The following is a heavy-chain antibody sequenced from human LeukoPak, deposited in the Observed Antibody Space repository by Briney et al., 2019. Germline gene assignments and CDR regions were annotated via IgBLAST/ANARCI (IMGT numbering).Heavy chain of an antibody. CDR1: GFTLSDYY. D-gene: IGHD3-22*01. Sequence: GLSLRLSCAASGFTLSDYYMSWIRQAPGKGLECVSYISNTGSTTHYADSVKGRFTVSRDNAKNSLYLQMNSLRAEDTAVYYCARAVKYFYDSSGPYLDYWGQGTLIAVSS. CDR2: ISNTGSTT. J-gene: IGHJ4*02. CDR3: ARAVKYFYDSSGPYLDY. V-gene: IGHV3-11*01.